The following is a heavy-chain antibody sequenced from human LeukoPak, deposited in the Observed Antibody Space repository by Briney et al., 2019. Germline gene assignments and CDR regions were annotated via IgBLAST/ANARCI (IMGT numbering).Heavy chain of an antibody. J-gene: IGHJ4*02. D-gene: IGHD3-16*01. CDR3: AKDYDYVWGSYDY. CDR2: ISGSGGST. V-gene: IGHV3-23*01. Sequence: GGSLRLSCAASGFTFSSYAMSWVRQAPGKGLEWVSAISGSGGSTYYADSVKGLFTISRDNSKNTMYLQMNSLRAEDTAVYYCAKDYDYVWGSYDYWGQGTLVTVSS. CDR1: GFTFSSYA.